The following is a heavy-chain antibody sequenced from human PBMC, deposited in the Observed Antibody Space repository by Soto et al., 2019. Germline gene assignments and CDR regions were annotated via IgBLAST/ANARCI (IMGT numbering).Heavy chain of an antibody. D-gene: IGHD3-10*01. Sequence: QVQLVESGGGVVQPGRSLRLSCAASGFTFSSYGMHCVRQAPGKGLEWVAVIWYDGSNKYYADSVKGRFTISRDNSKNTLYLQMNSLRAEDTAVYYCARERDYGYFDYWGQGTLVTVSS. J-gene: IGHJ4*02. CDR2: IWYDGSNK. V-gene: IGHV3-33*01. CDR3: ARERDYGYFDY. CDR1: GFTFSSYG.